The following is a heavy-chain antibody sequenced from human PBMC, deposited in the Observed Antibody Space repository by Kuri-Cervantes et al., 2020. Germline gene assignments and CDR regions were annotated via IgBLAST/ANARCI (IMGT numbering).Heavy chain of an antibody. Sequence: SETLSLTCTVSGGSISSYYWSWIRQPPGKGLEWIGYIYYSGSTYYNPSLKSRVTIPVDTSKNQFSLKLSSVTAADTAVYYCARWMGPRFDPWGQGTLVTVSS. J-gene: IGHJ5*02. CDR2: IYYSGST. D-gene: IGHD2-2*03. CDR1: GGSISSYY. CDR3: ARWMGPRFDP. V-gene: IGHV4-59*08.